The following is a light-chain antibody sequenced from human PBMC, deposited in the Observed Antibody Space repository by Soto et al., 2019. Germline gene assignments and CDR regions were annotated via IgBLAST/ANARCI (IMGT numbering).Light chain of an antibody. CDR2: EVT. CDR1: SSDVGGYNF. V-gene: IGLV2-8*01. Sequence: QSAVPHPPSASGSPGQSVTISCTGTSSDVGGYNFVSWYQQHPGKAPKLMIYEVTKRPSGVPDRFSGSKSGNTASLTVSGLQAEDEADYYCTSYAGSNNYVFGTGTKVTV. CDR3: TSYAGSNNYV. J-gene: IGLJ1*01.